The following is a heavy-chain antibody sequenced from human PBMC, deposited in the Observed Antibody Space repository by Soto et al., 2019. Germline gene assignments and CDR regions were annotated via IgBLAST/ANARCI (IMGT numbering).Heavy chain of an antibody. J-gene: IGHJ4*02. Sequence: EVQLVESGGGLVQPGGSLRLSCAASGFTFSNYWMSWVRQAPGKGLEWVANIKQDGTGKNYVDSVKGRFTISRDKATNSLYLQMKSLRAEDTAVYYCARQRWLQLRYFDYWGQGTLVTVSS. CDR1: GFTFSNYW. V-gene: IGHV3-7*03. CDR3: ARQRWLQLRYFDY. CDR2: IKQDGTGK. D-gene: IGHD5-12*01.